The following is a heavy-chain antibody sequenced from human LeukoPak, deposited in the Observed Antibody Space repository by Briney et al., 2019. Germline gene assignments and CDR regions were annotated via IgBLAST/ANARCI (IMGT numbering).Heavy chain of an antibody. CDR1: GSTFSSYG. J-gene: IGHJ4*02. Sequence: GGSLRLSCAASGSTFSSYGMHWVRQAPGKGLEWVAVISYDGSNKYYADSVKGRFTISRDNSKNTLYLQMNSLRAEDTAVYYCAKDSVGVAMANYWGQGTLVTVSS. CDR2: ISYDGSNK. D-gene: IGHD1-26*01. CDR3: AKDSVGVAMANY. V-gene: IGHV3-30*18.